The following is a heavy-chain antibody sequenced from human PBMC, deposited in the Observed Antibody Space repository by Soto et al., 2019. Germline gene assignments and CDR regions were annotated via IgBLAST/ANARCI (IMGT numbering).Heavy chain of an antibody. CDR1: GFTVSSYA. CDR2: ISYDGSNR. Sequence: QVQLVESGGGVVQPGRSLRLSCAASGFTVSSYAMHWVRQAPGKGLEWVAVISYDGSNRYYADSVKGRFTISRDNSKNTLYLQMDSLRAEDTAVYYCARRTGGLDYWGQGTLVTVSS. V-gene: IGHV3-30-3*01. J-gene: IGHJ4*02. CDR3: ARRTGGLDY.